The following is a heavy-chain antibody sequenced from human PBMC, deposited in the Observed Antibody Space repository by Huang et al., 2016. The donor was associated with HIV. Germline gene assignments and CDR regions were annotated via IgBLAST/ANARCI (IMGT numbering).Heavy chain of an antibody. Sequence: QVRLEQSGAEVKKTGASVKVSCKAIEYTFISYDINWVRQATGQGLEWMGWMNPKSSNTGYAMKLQGRVTMTRNTSINTAYMELNSLNSDDTAVYYCTRGLYTAYPPLGYWGQGTLVTVSS. CDR2: MNPKSSNT. V-gene: IGHV1-8*01. D-gene: IGHD3-16*01. J-gene: IGHJ4*02. CDR3: TRGLYTAYPPLGY. CDR1: EYTFISYD.